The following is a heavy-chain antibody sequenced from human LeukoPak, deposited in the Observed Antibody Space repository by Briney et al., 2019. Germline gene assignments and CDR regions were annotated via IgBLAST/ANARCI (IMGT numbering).Heavy chain of an antibody. V-gene: IGHV1-69*05. CDR1: GGTFSSYA. CDR2: IIPIFGTA. Sequence: ASVKVSCKASGGTFSSYAISWVRQAPGQGLEWMGGIIPIFGTANYAQRFQGRVTITTDESTSTAYMELSSLRSEDTAVYYYARVSWEEVAYYYMDVWGKGTTVTVSS. CDR3: ARVSWEEVAYYYMDV. D-gene: IGHD1-26*01. J-gene: IGHJ6*03.